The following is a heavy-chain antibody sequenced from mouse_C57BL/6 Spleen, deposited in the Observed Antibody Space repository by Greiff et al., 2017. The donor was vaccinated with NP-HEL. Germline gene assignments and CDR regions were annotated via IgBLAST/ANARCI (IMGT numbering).Heavy chain of an antibody. J-gene: IGHJ4*01. CDR2: IDPEDGDT. CDR1: GFNIKDYY. D-gene: IGHD2-4*01. V-gene: IGHV14-1*01. Sequence: EVQLQQSGAELVRPGASVKLSCTASGFNIKDYYMHWVKQRPEQGLEWIGRIDPEDGDTEYAPKFQGKATMTADTSSNTAYLQLSSLTSEDTAVYYCTTFDYDGYAMDYWGQGTSVTVSS. CDR3: TTFDYDGYAMDY.